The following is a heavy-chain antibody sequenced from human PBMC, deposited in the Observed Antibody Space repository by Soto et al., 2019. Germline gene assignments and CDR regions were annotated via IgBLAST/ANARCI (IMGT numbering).Heavy chain of an antibody. CDR1: GFSLTTSGVG. CDR2: IYWDGIE. Sequence: QITLKESGPTLVNPTQTLTLTCTVSGFSLTTSGVGVGWIRQPPGKAPEWLALIYWDGIERYSPSLRSRLTITMYTSKNHVVLTMTTMDPVDTATYYCAHSPCSGGTCYLFDPWGQGTPVIVSS. J-gene: IGHJ5*02. CDR3: AHSPCSGGTCYLFDP. V-gene: IGHV2-5*02. D-gene: IGHD2-15*01.